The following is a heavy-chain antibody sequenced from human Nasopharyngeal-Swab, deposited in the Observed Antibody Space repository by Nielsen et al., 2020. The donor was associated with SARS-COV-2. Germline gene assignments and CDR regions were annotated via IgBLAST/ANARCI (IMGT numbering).Heavy chain of an antibody. Sequence: WIPQPPGKGLEWVGRIKSKTDGGTTDYAAPVKGRFTISRDDSKNTLYLQMNSLKTEDTAVYYCTTGRPGIAVAGKDYWGQGTLVTVSS. V-gene: IGHV3-15*01. CDR3: TTGRPGIAVAGKDY. CDR2: IKSKTDGGTT. J-gene: IGHJ4*02. D-gene: IGHD6-19*01.